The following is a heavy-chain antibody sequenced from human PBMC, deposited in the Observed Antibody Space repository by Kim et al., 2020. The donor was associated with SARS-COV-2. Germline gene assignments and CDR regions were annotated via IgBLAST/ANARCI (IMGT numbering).Heavy chain of an antibody. D-gene: IGHD3-16*01. CDR3: ARDDYAGNSFVDGLDK. Sequence: GGSLRLSCAASGFTFSGYEMHWVRQAPGKGLEWVSYIDLRGSTIFYADSVKGRFTISRDNAKNSLFLQMDSLRPDDTAMYYCARDDYAGNSFVDGLDKWGRGTMVIVSA. J-gene: IGHJ3*02. CDR1: GFTFSGYE. V-gene: IGHV3-48*03. CDR2: IDLRGSTI.